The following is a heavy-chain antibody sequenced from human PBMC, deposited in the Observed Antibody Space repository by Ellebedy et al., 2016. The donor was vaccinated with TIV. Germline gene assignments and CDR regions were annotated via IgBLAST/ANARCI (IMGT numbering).Heavy chain of an antibody. CDR3: AEGRAWCNNLSCTGLGV. V-gene: IGHV1-2*02. CDR2: INPHSGVT. CDR1: GYSFTGYY. D-gene: IGHD2-8*01. Sequence: ASVKVSCXASGYSFTGYYIHWVRQAPGQGLEWMGWINPHSGVTIYTEKFQGRVTMTRDWSISTVDMELRRLTSDDTAVYYCAEGRAWCNNLSCTGLGVWGQGTVVTVSS. J-gene: IGHJ6*02.